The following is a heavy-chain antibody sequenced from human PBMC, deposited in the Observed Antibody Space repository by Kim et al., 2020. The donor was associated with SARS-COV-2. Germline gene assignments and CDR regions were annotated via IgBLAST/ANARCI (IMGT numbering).Heavy chain of an antibody. CDR2: ISSSSSYT. V-gene: IGHV3-11*06. J-gene: IGHJ4*02. CDR1: GFTFSDYY. D-gene: IGHD6-19*01. Sequence: GGSLRLSCAASGFTFSDYYMSWIRQAPGKGLEWVSYISSSSSYTNYADSVKGRFTISRDNAKNSLYLQMNSLRADDTAVYYCARDPTTSSAWYGNDYWGQGTLVTVSS. CDR3: ARDPTTSSAWYGNDY.